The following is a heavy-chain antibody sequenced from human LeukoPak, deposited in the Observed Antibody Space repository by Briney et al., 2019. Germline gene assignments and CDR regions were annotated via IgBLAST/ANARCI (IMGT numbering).Heavy chain of an antibody. Sequence: ASVKVSCKASGYTFTSYGISWVRQAPGQGLEWMGWISAYNGNTNYAQKLQGRVTMTTDTSTSTAYMELRSLRSEDTAVYYCARVETGTTSMDVWGKGTTVTVSS. CDR3: ARVETGTTSMDV. CDR1: GYTFTSYG. CDR2: ISAYNGNT. V-gene: IGHV1-18*01. J-gene: IGHJ6*04. D-gene: IGHD1-7*01.